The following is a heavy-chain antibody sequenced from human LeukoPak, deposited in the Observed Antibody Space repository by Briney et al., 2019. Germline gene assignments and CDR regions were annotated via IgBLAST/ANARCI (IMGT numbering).Heavy chain of an antibody. V-gene: IGHV1-69*05. CDR3: ARDGGGRFLEWLPFDY. J-gene: IGHJ4*02. Sequence: ASVKVSCKASGGTFSSYAISWVRQAPGQGLEWMGGIIPIFGTANYAQKFQDRGTITTDESTSTAYMELSSLRSEDTAVYYCARDGGGRFLEWLPFDYWGQGTLVTVSS. CDR1: GGTFSSYA. D-gene: IGHD3-3*01. CDR2: IIPIFGTA.